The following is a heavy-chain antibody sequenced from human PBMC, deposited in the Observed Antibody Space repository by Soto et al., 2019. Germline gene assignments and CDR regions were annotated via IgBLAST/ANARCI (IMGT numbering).Heavy chain of an antibody. CDR1: GGSLSNNY. V-gene: IGHV4-59*12. D-gene: IGHD2-8*02. J-gene: IGHJ4*02. Sequence: PSETLSLTCTVSGGSLSNNYWSWIRQPPGKGLEWIGYIYYSGTTNYNPSLKSRVTISVDTSKNQFSLKLTSVTAADTAVYYCARDKITGLFDYWGQGTLVTVSS. CDR3: ARDKITGLFDY. CDR2: IYYSGTT.